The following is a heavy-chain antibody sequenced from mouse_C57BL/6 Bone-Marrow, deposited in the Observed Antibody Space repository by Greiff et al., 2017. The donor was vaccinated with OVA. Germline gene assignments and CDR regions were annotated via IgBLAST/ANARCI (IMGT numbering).Heavy chain of an antibody. CDR1: GYTFTSYW. J-gene: IGHJ4*01. V-gene: IGHV1-72*01. Sequence: QVQLQQSGAELVKPGASVKLSCKASGYTFTSYWMHWVKQRPGRGLEWIGRIDPNSGGTKYNEKFKSKATLTVDKPSSTAYVQLSSLTSEDSAVYYCARATYYYGSSPYAMDYWGQGTSVTVSS. CDR3: ARATYYYGSSPYAMDY. CDR2: IDPNSGGT. D-gene: IGHD1-1*01.